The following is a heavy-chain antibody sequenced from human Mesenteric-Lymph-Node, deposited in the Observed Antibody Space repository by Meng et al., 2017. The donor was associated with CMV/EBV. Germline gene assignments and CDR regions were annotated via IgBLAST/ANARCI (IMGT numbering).Heavy chain of an antibody. V-gene: IGHV3-7*01. CDR1: GFTFSNYW. D-gene: IGHD1-20*01. Sequence: GGSLRLSCAASGFTFSNYWMSWVRQAPGKGLEWVANTNEDGSEKYYVDSMKGRFTISRDNARNSLSLQINSLGAEDTAVYYCAREGYNWNTDPFDIWGQGTMVTVSS. J-gene: IGHJ3*02. CDR2: TNEDGSEK. CDR3: AREGYNWNTDPFDI.